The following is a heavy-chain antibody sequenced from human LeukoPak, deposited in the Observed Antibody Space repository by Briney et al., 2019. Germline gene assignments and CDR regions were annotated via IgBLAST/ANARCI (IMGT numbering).Heavy chain of an antibody. Sequence: PSATLSLTCTVSGGSISSSSYYWGWIRQPPGKGLEWIGSIYYSGSTYYNPSLKSRVTIPVYTSKNQFSLKLSSVTAADTAVYYCASFSLWQLPAANFDYWGQGTLVSVSS. D-gene: IGHD2-2*01. V-gene: IGHV4-39*07. CDR2: IYYSGST. J-gene: IGHJ4*02. CDR1: GGSISSSSYY. CDR3: ASFSLWQLPAANFDY.